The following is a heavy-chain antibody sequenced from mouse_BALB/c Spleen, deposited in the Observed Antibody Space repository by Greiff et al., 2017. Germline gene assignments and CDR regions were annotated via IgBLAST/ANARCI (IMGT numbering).Heavy chain of an antibody. Sequence: EVQVVESGVGLVKPGGSLKLSCAASGFTFSSYAMSWVRQTPEKRLEWVASISSGGSTYYPDSVKGRFTISRDNARNILYLQMSSLRSEDTAMYYCARGGRYGTSSFAYWGQGTLVTVSA. D-gene: IGHD2-14*01. CDR3: ARGGRYGTSSFAY. CDR1: GFTFSSYA. J-gene: IGHJ3*01. V-gene: IGHV5-6-5*01. CDR2: ISSGGST.